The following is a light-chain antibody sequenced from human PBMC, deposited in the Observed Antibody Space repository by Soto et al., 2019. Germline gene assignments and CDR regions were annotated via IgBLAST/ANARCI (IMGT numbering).Light chain of an antibody. CDR3: QKDNSAPWT. J-gene: IGKJ1*01. V-gene: IGKV1-27*01. CDR2: AAS. Sequence: DIQMTQSPSSLSASVGDRVTITCRASQGISYYLAWYQQKPGKVPKLLIYAASTLQSGVPSRFSGSGSGTDFTLTISSLQPEDVATYYFQKDNSAPWTFGQGTKVQIK. CDR1: QGISYY.